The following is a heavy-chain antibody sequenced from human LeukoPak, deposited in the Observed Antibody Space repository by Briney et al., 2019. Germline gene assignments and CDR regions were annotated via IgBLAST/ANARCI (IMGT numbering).Heavy chain of an antibody. Sequence: KPSQTLSLTCTVSGGSISSGDYYWSWIRQPPGKGLEWIGYIYYSGSTYYNPSLKSRVTISVDTSKNQFSLKLSSVTAADTAVYYCARSRSYDSPFFDYWGQGTLVTVSS. CDR3: ARSRSYDSPFFDY. V-gene: IGHV4-30-4*08. J-gene: IGHJ4*02. D-gene: IGHD1-26*01. CDR2: IYYSGST. CDR1: GGSISSGDYY.